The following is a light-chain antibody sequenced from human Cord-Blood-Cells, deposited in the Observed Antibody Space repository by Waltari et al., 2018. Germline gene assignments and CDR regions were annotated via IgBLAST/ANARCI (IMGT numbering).Light chain of an antibody. V-gene: IGKV3-20*01. Sequence: EIVLTQSPGTLSLSPGERDTVSCRANQSVSSSYLAWYQQKPGQAPRLLIYGASSRATGIPDRFSGSGSGTDFTLTISRLEPEDFAVYYCQQYGSSPPTFGPGTKVDIK. J-gene: IGKJ3*01. CDR1: QSVSSSY. CDR3: QQYGSSPPT. CDR2: GAS.